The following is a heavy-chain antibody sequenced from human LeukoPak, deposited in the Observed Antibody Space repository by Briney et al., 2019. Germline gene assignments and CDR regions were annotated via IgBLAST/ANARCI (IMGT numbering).Heavy chain of an antibody. CDR2: IYYSGST. CDR1: GGSISSSSYY. D-gene: IGHD2-15*01. Sequence: SETLSLTCTVSGGSISSSSYYWGWIRQPPGKGLEWIGSIYYSGSTYYNPSLKSRVTISVDTSKNQFSLKLSSVTAADTAVYYCARTKREYCSGGSCPFDYWGQGTLVTVSS. CDR3: ARTKREYCSGGSCPFDY. J-gene: IGHJ4*02. V-gene: IGHV4-39*07.